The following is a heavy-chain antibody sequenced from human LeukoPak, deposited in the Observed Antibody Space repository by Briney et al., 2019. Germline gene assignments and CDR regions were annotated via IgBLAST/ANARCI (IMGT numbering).Heavy chain of an antibody. CDR2: IYSSGST. V-gene: IGHV4-4*07. J-gene: IGHJ6*02. Sequence: PSETLSLTCTVSGGSISSYSWNWIRQPAGKGLQYIGRIYSSGSTNYNPSLKSRVTMSVDTSKNQFSLNLSSVTAADTAVYYCARGAVAGSYYYYAMDVWGQGTTVTVSS. D-gene: IGHD6-19*01. CDR1: GGSISSYS. CDR3: ARGAVAGSYYYYAMDV.